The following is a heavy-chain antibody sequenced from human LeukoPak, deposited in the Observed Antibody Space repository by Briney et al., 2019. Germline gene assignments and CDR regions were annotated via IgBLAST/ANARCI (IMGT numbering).Heavy chain of an antibody. V-gene: IGHV3-7*01. CDR2: IKQDGSEK. CDR1: GFTFSSYW. Sequence: PGGSLRLSCAASGFTFSSYWMSWVRQAPGKGLEWVANIKQDGSEKYYVDSVKGRFTISRDNAKNSLYLQMNSLRAEDTAVYSCARKTPFYYYYMDVWAKGTTVTVSS. CDR3: ARKTPFYYYYMDV. J-gene: IGHJ6*03.